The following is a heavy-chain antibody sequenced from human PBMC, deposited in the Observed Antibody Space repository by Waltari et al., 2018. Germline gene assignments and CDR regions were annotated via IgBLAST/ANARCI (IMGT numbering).Heavy chain of an antibody. CDR3: ARDPAGDYGY. CDR2: IHYSGST. V-gene: IGHV4-39*02. CDR1: GDSLSNSFSY. D-gene: IGHD4-17*01. Sequence: QLQLQESGPGLVKPSETLSLNCTVSGDSLSNSFSYWGWIRQPPGKGLEWIGSIHYSGSTYYSSSLKSRLTLSVDTSKKQFSLKLSSVSAADTAVYYCARDPAGDYGYWGQGALVTVSS. J-gene: IGHJ4*02.